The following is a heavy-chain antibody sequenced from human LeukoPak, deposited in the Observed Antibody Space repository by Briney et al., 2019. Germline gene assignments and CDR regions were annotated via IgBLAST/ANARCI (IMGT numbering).Heavy chain of an antibody. CDR2: ISWDGGTI. V-gene: IGHV3-43D*03. CDR1: GFTFDDYA. D-gene: IGHD1-26*01. CDR3: AKGSGGAYYNYFED. J-gene: IGHJ4*02. Sequence: PGGFLRLSCAASGFTFDDYAFHWVRQAPGKGLEWVSLISWDGGTIYYADSVRGRFTISRDNSKNSLYLRMNSLRAEDTALYYCAKGSGGAYYNYFEDWGQGTLVSVAS.